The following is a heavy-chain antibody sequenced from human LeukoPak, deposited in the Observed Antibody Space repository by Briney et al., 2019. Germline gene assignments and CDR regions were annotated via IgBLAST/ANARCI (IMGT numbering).Heavy chain of an antibody. D-gene: IGHD3-9*01. CDR2: ISSSSTYI. CDR1: GFTFSSYS. V-gene: IGHV3-21*01. CDR3: ARVRYFDWLGPFDY. J-gene: IGHJ4*02. Sequence: GGSLRLSCAASGFTFSSYSMNWVRQAPGQGLEWVSSISSSSTYIYYGDSVKGRFTISRDNAKKSLYLQMNSLRAEDTAVYYCARVRYFDWLGPFDYWGQGTLVTVSS.